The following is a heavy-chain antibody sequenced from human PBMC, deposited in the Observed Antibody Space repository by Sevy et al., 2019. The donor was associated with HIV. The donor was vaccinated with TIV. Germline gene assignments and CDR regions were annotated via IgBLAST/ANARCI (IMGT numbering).Heavy chain of an antibody. CDR1: GFSFSTFW. J-gene: IGHJ4*02. V-gene: IGHV3-7*03. CDR2: IHPDGNEK. D-gene: IGHD1-1*01. CDR3: MSLEISKASDY. Sequence: GGSLRLSCAASGFSFSTFWMAWVRQPPGKGLEWVANIHPDGNEKYHVDSLEGRFTVSRDNAKNSLYLQMNSLRAEDTAVYYCMSLEISKASDYWGQGTLVTVSS.